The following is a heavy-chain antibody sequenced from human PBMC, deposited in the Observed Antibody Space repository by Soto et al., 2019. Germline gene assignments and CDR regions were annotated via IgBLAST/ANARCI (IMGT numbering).Heavy chain of an antibody. D-gene: IGHD3-22*01. CDR2: ISHSGGP. CDR3: ARGYYDSNGQSNTFDI. V-gene: IGHV4-59*01. J-gene: IGHJ3*02. CDR1: GGSISRYY. Sequence: PSETLFLTCTVSGGSISRYYWSWIRQSPGNRLEWIGFISHSGGPMYNPSLKSRVTMSVDTSRNQFSVKLRSVTTADTAVYYCARGYYDSNGQSNTFDIWGQGTMVTVSS.